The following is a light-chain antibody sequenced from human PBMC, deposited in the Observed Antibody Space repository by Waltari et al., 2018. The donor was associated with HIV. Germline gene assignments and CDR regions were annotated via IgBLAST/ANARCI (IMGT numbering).Light chain of an antibody. V-gene: IGLV2-14*03. CDR1: SSDVGGYNY. CDR3: SSYTSSSLEI. CDR2: EVT. Sequence: QSALTQPASVSGSPGQSITISCTGTSSDVGGYNYVSCYQQHPGKAPKLMIYEVTNRPSGVSNRCSGSKSGNTASLTISGLQVEDEADYYCSSYTSSSLEIFGGGTKLTVL. J-gene: IGLJ2*01.